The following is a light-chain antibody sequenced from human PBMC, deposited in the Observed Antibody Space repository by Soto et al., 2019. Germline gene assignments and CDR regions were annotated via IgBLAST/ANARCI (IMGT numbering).Light chain of an antibody. V-gene: IGKV3-15*01. CDR3: QQYNNWPYT. CDR1: QSVSNN. J-gene: IGKJ2*01. CDR2: GAS. Sequence: EIVVTQSPATLSVSPGERATLSCRASQSVSNNLAWYQQKPGQAPRLLIYGASTRATGIPARFSGGGSGTEFTLTISSLQSEDFAVFYCQQYNNWPYTFGQGTKLEIK.